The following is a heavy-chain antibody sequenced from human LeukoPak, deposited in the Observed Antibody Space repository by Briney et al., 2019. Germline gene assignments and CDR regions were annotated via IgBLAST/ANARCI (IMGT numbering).Heavy chain of an antibody. CDR1: GGSISSYY. CDR3: ARGVYIAAAQYAY. D-gene: IGHD6-13*01. CDR2: IYYSGTT. V-gene: IGHV4-59*01. Sequence: SETLSLTCTVSGGSISSYYWSWIRQPPGKGLEWMGYIYYSGTTNYNPAIKSRVTISVDTSKNPFSLKLSSVTAADTAVYYCARGVYIAAAQYAYWGQGTLITVSS. J-gene: IGHJ4*02.